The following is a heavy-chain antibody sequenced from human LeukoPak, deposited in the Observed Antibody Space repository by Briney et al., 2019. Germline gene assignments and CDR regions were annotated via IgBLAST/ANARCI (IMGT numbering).Heavy chain of an antibody. CDR3: ARDPSYDSSGYAFDI. CDR1: GFTFSSYS. D-gene: IGHD3-22*01. CDR2: ISSSSSYI. V-gene: IGHV3-21*01. Sequence: GGSLRLSCAASGFTFSSYSMNWVRQAPGKGLEWVSSISSSSSYIYYADSVKGRFTISRDNAKNSLYLQMNSLRAEDTAVYYCARDPSYDSSGYAFDIWGQGTMVTVSS. J-gene: IGHJ3*02.